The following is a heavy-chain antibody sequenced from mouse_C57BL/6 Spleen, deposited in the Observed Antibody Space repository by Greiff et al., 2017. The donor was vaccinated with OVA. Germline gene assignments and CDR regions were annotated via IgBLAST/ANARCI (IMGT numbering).Heavy chain of an antibody. V-gene: IGHV5-9-1*02. CDR3: TRDRGDSSGYSAWFAY. J-gene: IGHJ3*01. CDR2: ISSGGDYI. CDR1: GFTFSSYA. D-gene: IGHD3-2*02. Sequence: EVQVVESGEGLVKPGGSLKLSCAASGFTFSSYAMSWVRQTPEKRLEWVAYISSGGDYIYYADTVKGRFTISRDNARNTLYLQMSSLKSEDTAMYYCTRDRGDSSGYSAWFAYWGQGTLVTVSA.